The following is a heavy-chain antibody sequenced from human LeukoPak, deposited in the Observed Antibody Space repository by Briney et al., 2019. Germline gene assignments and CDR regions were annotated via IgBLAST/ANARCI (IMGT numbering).Heavy chain of an antibody. Sequence: ASVKVSCKASGYTFTGYYMHWVRQAPGQGPEWMGWINPKSGGTNSAQKFQGRVTMTRDTSISTAYMELSSLRSDDTAVYYCARDGNFDYWGQGTLVTVSS. V-gene: IGHV1-2*02. CDR2: INPKSGGT. J-gene: IGHJ4*02. D-gene: IGHD1-1*01. CDR1: GYTFTGYY. CDR3: ARDGNFDY.